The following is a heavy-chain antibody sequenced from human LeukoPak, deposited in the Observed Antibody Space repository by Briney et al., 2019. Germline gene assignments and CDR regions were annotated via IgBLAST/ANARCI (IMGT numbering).Heavy chain of an antibody. CDR3: ARDGANWNYGPYYYYMDV. CDR1: GFTFSSYS. Sequence: GGSLRLSCAASGFTFSSYSMNWVRQAPGKGLEWVSSISSSGSFIYYADSVKGRLTTSRDNAKNSLYLQMNSLRADDTAVYYCARDGANWNYGPYYYYMDVWGKGTTVTVSS. V-gene: IGHV3-21*01. J-gene: IGHJ6*03. D-gene: IGHD1-7*01. CDR2: ISSSGSFI.